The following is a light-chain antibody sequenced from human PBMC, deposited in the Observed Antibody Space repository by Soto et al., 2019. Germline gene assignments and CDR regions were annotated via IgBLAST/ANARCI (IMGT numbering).Light chain of an antibody. J-gene: IGLJ1*01. V-gene: IGLV1-51*01. CDR2: EVT. Sequence: QSVLTQPPSVSAAPGQKVTISCSGSSSNIGDNYVSWYQQLPGTAPKLLIYEVTIRPSGVSNRFSGSKSGNTASLTISGLQAEDEAYYYCSSYTTSAPYVFGSGTQLTVL. CDR1: SSNIGDNY. CDR3: SSYTTSAPYV.